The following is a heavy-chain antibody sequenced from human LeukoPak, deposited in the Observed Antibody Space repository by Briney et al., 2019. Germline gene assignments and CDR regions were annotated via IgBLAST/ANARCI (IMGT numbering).Heavy chain of an antibody. V-gene: IGHV4-39*07. J-gene: IGHJ4*02. CDR1: GGSISSSSYY. D-gene: IGHD3-10*01. CDR2: IYYSGST. CDR3: ARDPSYGSGSHLIDY. Sequence: PSETLSLTCTVSGGSISSSSYYWGWIRQPPGKGLEWIGSIYYSGSTYYNPSLKSRVTISVDTSKNQFSLKLSSVTAADTAVYYCARDPSYGSGSHLIDYWGQGTLVTVSS.